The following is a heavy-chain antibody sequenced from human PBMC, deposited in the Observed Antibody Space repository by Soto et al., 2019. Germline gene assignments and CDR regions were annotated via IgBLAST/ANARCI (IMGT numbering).Heavy chain of an antibody. Sequence: QLQLQESGSGLVKPSQTLSLTCAVSGGSISSGGYSWSWIRQPPGKGLEWIGYIYHSGSTYYNPTLKSRVPISVDRSKNQFSLKLSSVTAAATAGYYSASMSPTVCPAFYIWGQGPMVTVSS. V-gene: IGHV4-30-2*01. D-gene: IGHD4-17*01. J-gene: IGHJ3*02. CDR3: ASMSPTVCPAFYI. CDR1: GGSISSGGYS. CDR2: IYHSGST.